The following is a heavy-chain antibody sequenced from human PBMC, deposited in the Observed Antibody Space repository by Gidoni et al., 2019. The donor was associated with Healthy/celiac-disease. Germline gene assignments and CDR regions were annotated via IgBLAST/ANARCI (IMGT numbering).Heavy chain of an antibody. V-gene: IGHV3-11*06. CDR2: IISSRIST. CDR1: GFTFSDYD. Sequence: QVQLVESGGGLVKPGGSLRLSGAASGFTFSDYDMSWIRQAPGKGLEWCSYIISSRISTNYAYSVQCRFTISGDNSKTSLYLQMNSLRAEDTAVYYCARAGDDVAHDSSGYYNYWGQGTLVTVSS. J-gene: IGHJ4*02. D-gene: IGHD3-22*01. CDR3: ARAGDDVAHDSSGYYNY.